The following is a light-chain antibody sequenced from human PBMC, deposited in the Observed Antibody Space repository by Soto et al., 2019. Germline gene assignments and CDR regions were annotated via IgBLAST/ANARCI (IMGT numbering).Light chain of an antibody. CDR2: AAS. CDR1: QGISRS. J-gene: IGKJ4*01. V-gene: IGKV1D-12*01. Sequence: DIQMTQSPSSVSASVGYRFTISCQASQGISRSLAWYQQKPGKAPKLLIYAASSLQSGVPSRFSGSGFGTDFTLTISSLQPEDSAIYYCQQSYTTPPTFGGGTTVDIK. CDR3: QQSYTTPPT.